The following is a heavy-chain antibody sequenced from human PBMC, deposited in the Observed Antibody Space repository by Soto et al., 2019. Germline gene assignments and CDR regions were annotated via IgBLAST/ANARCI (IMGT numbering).Heavy chain of an antibody. CDR2: ISYDGSNK. J-gene: IGHJ4*02. V-gene: IGHV3-30*18. D-gene: IGHD3-22*01. CDR1: VFTSSSYG. CDR3: AKGGNVLDSSGLIEY. Sequence: VGSLRLSCASSVFTSSSYGMHCVRHSPGKWLEWVAVISYDGSNKYYADSVKDRFAVSRDNSKNTLYLQMNSLRAGDTAVYYCAKGGNVLDSSGLIEYWGQGTLVIVS.